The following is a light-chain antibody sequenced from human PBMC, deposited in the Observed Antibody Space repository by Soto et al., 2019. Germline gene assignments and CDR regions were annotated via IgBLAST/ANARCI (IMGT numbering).Light chain of an antibody. V-gene: IGLV2-14*02. CDR2: EGS. CDR1: SSDVGSYNL. Sequence: QSVLTQPAYVSETPGQSITISSTGTSSDVGSYNLVSCYHQHPGKAPKLMIYEGSKRPSGVSTRFSGSKSGNTASLTISRMQGGDDAEYYCVSYTSRGTSVNFGRGTRGTVL. CDR3: VSYTSRGTSVN. J-gene: IGLJ2*01.